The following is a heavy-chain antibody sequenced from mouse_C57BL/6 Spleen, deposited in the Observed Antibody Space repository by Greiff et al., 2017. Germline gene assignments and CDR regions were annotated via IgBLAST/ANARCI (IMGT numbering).Heavy chain of an antibody. CDR2: IYPGDGAT. J-gene: IGHJ2*01. Sequence: VMLVESGPELVKPGASVKISCKASGYAFSSSWMNWVKQRPGKGLEWIGRIYPGDGATNYNGKFKGKATLTADKSSSTAYMQLSSLTSEDSAVYFCARSTIVARDYFDYWGQGTTLTVSS. D-gene: IGHD1-1*01. CDR1: GYAFSSSW. CDR3: ARSTIVARDYFDY. V-gene: IGHV1-82*01.